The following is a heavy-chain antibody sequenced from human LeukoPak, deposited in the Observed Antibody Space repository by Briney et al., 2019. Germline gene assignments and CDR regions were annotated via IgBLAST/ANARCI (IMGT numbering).Heavy chain of an antibody. CDR3: ARDLRLLEGHCSGGSCYENWFDP. V-gene: IGHV1-18*01. J-gene: IGHJ5*02. CDR2: ISAYNGNT. Sequence: ASVKVSCKASGYTFTSYGISWVRQAPGQGLEWMGWISAYNGNTNYAQKLQGRVTMTTDTSTSTAYMELRSLRSDDTAVYYCARDLRLLEGHCSGGSCYENWFDPWGQGTLVTVSS. CDR1: GYTFTSYG. D-gene: IGHD2-15*01.